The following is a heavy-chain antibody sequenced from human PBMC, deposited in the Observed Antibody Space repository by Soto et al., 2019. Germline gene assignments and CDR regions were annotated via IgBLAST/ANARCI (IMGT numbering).Heavy chain of an antibody. CDR1: GFTFSSYS. J-gene: IGHJ3*02. V-gene: IGHV3-21*01. Sequence: EVQLVESGGGLVKPGGSLRLSCAASGFTFSSYSMNWVRQAPGKGLEWVSSISSSSSYIYYADSVKGRFTISRDNAKNSLYLQMNSLRAEDTAVYYCARALDCSSTSCYDAFDIWGQGTMVTVSS. CDR2: ISSSSSYI. CDR3: ARALDCSSTSCYDAFDI. D-gene: IGHD2-2*01.